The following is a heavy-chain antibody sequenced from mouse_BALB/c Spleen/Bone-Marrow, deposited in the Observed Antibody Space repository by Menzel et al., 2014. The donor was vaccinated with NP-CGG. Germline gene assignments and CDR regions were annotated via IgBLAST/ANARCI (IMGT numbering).Heavy chain of an antibody. CDR2: ISSGGGST. D-gene: IGHD1-1*01. J-gene: IGHJ3*02. CDR3: ARQILRGFGY. V-gene: IGHV5-12-1*01. Sequence: EVQLVESGGGLVKPGGSLKLSCAASGFAFSSYDMSWVRQTPEKRLEWVAYISSGGGSTYYADTVKGRFTISRDNAKNTPYLQMSSLKSEDTAMYYCARQILRGFGYWGQGTPVTVSA. CDR1: GFAFSSYD.